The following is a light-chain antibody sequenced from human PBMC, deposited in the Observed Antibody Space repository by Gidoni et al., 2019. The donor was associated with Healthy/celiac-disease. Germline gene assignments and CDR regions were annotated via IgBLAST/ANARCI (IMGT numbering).Light chain of an antibody. CDR1: SSNIGAGYD. V-gene: IGLV1-40*01. Sequence: QSVLTQPPSVSGAPGQRVTISCTGDSSNIGAGYDVHWYHQLPGTAPKLLIYGDTHRPSGVPDRFSGSKSGTSASLAITGLQAEDEADYYCQSYDSSLSGWVFGGGTKLTVL. CDR3: QSYDSSLSGWV. J-gene: IGLJ3*02. CDR2: GDT.